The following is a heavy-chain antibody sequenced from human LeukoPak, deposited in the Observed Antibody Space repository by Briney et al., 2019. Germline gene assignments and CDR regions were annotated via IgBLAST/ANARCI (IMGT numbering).Heavy chain of an antibody. CDR2: MWLDGTTK. CDR1: GFTFSNYG. CDR3: VRESGTAADGSALDY. Sequence: GRSLRLSCAASGFTFSNYGFHWVRQAPGKGLEWGAVMWLDGTTKLYADSVKYRFTVSRDNSKNTLYLHMNSLRAEDTAVYYCVRESGTAADGSALDYWGQGTLVTVSS. D-gene: IGHD6-13*01. J-gene: IGHJ4*02. V-gene: IGHV3-33*08.